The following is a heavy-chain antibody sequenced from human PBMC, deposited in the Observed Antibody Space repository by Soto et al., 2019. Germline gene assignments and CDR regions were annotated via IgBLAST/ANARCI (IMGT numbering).Heavy chain of an antibody. D-gene: IGHD3-10*01. CDR1: GYNFINYG. V-gene: IGHV1-18*01. J-gene: IGHJ4*02. CDR2: IRVHNGNT. CDR3: VRDLDGSGSYYTDY. Sequence: ASVKVSCKASGYNFINYGITWVRQAPGQGLEWMGRIRVHNGNTNYAQKLQGRVTMTTDTSTSTAYMELRSLRSDDTAVYYCVRDLDGSGSYYTDYWGPGTLVTVSS.